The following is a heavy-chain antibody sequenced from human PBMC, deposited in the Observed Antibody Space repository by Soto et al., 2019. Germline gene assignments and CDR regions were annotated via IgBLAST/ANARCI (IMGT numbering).Heavy chain of an antibody. Sequence: GESLKISCKGSGYSFTSYWIGWVRQMPGKGLEWMGIIYPGDSDTRYSPSFQGQVTISADKSISTAYLQWSSLKASDTAMYYCARLPPPDPYGDYVFFFDYWGQGTLVTVSS. CDR1: GYSFTSYW. CDR2: IYPGDSDT. CDR3: ARLPPPDPYGDYVFFFDY. J-gene: IGHJ4*02. D-gene: IGHD4-17*01. V-gene: IGHV5-51*01.